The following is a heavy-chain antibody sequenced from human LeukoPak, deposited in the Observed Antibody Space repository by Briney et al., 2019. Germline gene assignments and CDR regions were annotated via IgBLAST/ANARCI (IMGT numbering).Heavy chain of an antibody. CDR2: IYYSGST. J-gene: IGHJ4*02. D-gene: IGHD5-24*01. CDR3: ARGGCNGYYLDY. CDR1: GGSISSGGYY. V-gene: IGHV4-31*03. Sequence: PSETLSLTCTVSGGSISSGGYYWSWIRQHPGKGLEWIGYIYYSGSTYYNPSLKSRVTISVDTSKNQFSLKLSSVTAADTAVYYCARGGCNGYYLDYWGQGTLVTVSS.